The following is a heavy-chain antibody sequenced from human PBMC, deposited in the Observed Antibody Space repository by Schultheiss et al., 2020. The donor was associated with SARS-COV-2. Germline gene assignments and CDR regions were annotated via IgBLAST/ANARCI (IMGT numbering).Heavy chain of an antibody. D-gene: IGHD2-2*01. V-gene: IGHV4-34*01. CDR1: GGSFSGYY. Sequence: SETLSLTCAVYGGSFSGYYWSWIRQPPGKGLEWIGEINHSGSTNYNPSLKSRVTISIDTSKSQFSLKLSSVTAADTAVYYCASEGYCSSTSCFDYYYYGMDVWGQGTTVTVSS. CDR2: INHSGST. CDR3: ASEGYCSSTSCFDYYYYGMDV. J-gene: IGHJ6*02.